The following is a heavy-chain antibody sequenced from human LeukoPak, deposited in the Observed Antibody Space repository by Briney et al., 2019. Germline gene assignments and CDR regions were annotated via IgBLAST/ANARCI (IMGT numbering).Heavy chain of an antibody. CDR1: GGSISSYY. Sequence: PSETLSLTCTVSGGSISSYYWSWIRQPPGKGLDWIGYIYYSGSTNYNPSLKSRVTISVDTSKNQFSLKLNSVTAADTAVYYCATLWRLGASTGEAFDIWGQGTMVTVSS. CDR2: IYYSGST. J-gene: IGHJ3*02. CDR3: ATLWRLGASTGEAFDI. D-gene: IGHD1-26*01. V-gene: IGHV4-59*01.